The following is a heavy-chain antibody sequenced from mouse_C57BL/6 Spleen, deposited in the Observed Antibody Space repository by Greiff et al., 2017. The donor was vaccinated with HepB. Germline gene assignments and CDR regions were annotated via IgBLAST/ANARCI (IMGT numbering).Heavy chain of an antibody. CDR3: ARRAQANPYYYAMDY. Sequence: VQLQQSGAELVKPGASVKISCKASGYAFSSYWMNWVKQRPGKGLEWIGQIYPGDGDTNYNGKFKGKATLTADKSSSTAYMQLSSLTSEDSAVYFCARRAQANPYYYAMDYWGQGTSVTVSS. CDR2: IYPGDGDT. J-gene: IGHJ4*01. D-gene: IGHD3-2*02. CDR1: GYAFSSYW. V-gene: IGHV1-80*01.